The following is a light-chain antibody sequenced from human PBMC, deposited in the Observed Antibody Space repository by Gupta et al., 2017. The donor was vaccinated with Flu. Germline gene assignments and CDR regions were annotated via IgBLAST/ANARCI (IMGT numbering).Light chain of an antibody. J-gene: IGKJ2*01. CDR1: QSISNS. CDR3: QQRTTYPYT. CDR2: KAS. Sequence: DIPMTQSPSTLSASVGDRVTLTCRASQSISNSLAWYQQKRGKAPKLLIHKASTLETGVPSRFSGSGFGTEFTLTITSLRPDDFATYYCQQRTTYPYTFGQGTRLEIK. V-gene: IGKV1-5*03.